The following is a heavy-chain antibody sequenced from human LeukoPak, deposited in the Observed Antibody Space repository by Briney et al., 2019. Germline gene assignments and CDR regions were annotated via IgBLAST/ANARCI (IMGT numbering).Heavy chain of an antibody. Sequence: GASVKVSCKASGYTFTSYDINWVRQATGQGLEWMGWMNPNSGNTGYAQKFQGGVTITRNTSISTAYMELSSLRSEDTAVYYCARIDMQQLAPAGAFDIWGQGTMVTVSS. CDR3: ARIDMQQLAPAGAFDI. V-gene: IGHV1-8*03. J-gene: IGHJ3*02. CDR1: GYTFTSYD. CDR2: MNPNSGNT. D-gene: IGHD6-13*01.